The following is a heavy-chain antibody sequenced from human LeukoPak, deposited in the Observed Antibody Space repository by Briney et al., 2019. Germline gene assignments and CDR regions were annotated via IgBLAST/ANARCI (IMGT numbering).Heavy chain of an antibody. CDR1: GFVFSTYA. V-gene: IGHV3-64*01. D-gene: IGHD5-24*01. Sequence: GGSLRLSCAASGFVFSTYAMHWVRQAPGKGLEYVSGISGNGGYTDYANSVKGRFTISRDNFKNTLCLQMGSLRAEDMAVYYCARDLFSGAEMATFDYWGQGTLVTVSS. CDR3: ARDLFSGAEMATFDY. CDR2: ISGNGGYT. J-gene: IGHJ4*02.